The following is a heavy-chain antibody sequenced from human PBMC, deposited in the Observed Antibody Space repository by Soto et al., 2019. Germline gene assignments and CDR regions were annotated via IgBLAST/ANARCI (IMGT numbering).Heavy chain of an antibody. D-gene: IGHD6-19*01. J-gene: IGHJ4*02. CDR2: IYTSGST. CDR3: ARGGIAVAGRGNYFDY. Sequence: SETLSLTCTVSGGSISSYYCSWIRQPAGKGLEWIGRIYTSGSTNYNPSLKSRVTMSVDTSKNQFSLKLSSVTAADTAVYYCARGGIAVAGRGNYFDYLGQGTLVTVSS. CDR1: GGSISSYY. V-gene: IGHV4-4*07.